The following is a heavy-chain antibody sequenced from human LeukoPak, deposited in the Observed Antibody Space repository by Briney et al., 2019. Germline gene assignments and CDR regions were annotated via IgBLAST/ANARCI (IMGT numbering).Heavy chain of an antibody. J-gene: IGHJ3*02. CDR2: IKSKTDGGTT. Sequence: GGSLRLSCAASGFTFSNAWMSWGRQAPGKGREWVGRIKSKTDGGTTDYAAPVKRRFTISRDDSKNTLYLQMNSLKTEDTAVYYCTTDPQEAFDIWGQGTMVTVSS. V-gene: IGHV3-15*01. CDR3: TTDPQEAFDI. CDR1: GFTFSNAW.